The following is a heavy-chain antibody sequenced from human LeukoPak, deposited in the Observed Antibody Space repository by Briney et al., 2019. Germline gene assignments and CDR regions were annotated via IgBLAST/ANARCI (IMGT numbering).Heavy chain of an antibody. V-gene: IGHV3-74*01. CDR2: MNDDGRTK. J-gene: IGHJ2*01. Sequence: GGSLRLSCTASGFTFSSSWEQWVRHGRGKGGVGGARMNDDGRTKNYADSVRGRFTISRDNAKNTLYLQMNSLRPEDAAVYYCARAGNYYFDLWGRGTQVTVSS. CDR1: GFTFSSSW. D-gene: IGHD1-1*01. CDR3: ARAGNYYFDL.